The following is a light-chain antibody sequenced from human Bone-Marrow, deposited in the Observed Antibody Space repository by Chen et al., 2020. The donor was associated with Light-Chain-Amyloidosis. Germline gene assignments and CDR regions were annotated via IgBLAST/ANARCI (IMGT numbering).Light chain of an antibody. CDR2: DVS. CDR3: SSYTSSSTRV. Sequence: QSALTQPASVSGSPGQSITISCTGTNSDVGAYNYVSCYQQHPGEAPKLMIYDVSNRPSGVSNRFSGSKSGNTASLTISGLQAGDEANYYCSSYTSSSTRVFGGGTKLTVL. CDR1: NSDVGAYNY. J-gene: IGLJ2*01. V-gene: IGLV2-14*03.